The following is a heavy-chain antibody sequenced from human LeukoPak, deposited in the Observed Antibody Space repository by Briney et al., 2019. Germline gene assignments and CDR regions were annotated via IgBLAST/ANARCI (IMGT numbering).Heavy chain of an antibody. CDR1: GFTFDDYT. J-gene: IGHJ4*02. CDR3: TKDSGLKTAGIFDS. V-gene: IGHV3-43*01. D-gene: IGHD6-13*01. CDR2: IDWDGGTI. Sequence: GGSLRLSCSASGFTFDDYTMHWVRQTPGKGLEWVSLIDWDGGTIYYADSVKGRFTISRDNSKNSLYLQMNSLRTEDTALYYCTKDSGLKTAGIFDSWGQGTLVTVSS.